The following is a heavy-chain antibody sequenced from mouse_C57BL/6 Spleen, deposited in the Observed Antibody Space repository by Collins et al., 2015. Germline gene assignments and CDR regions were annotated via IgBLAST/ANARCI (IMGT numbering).Heavy chain of an antibody. CDR1: GYAFSNYW. CDR2: IFPGDGDT. Sequence: QVLLQQSGAELVKPGASVKISCKTSGYAFSNYWMNWVKQRPGKGLEWIGQIFPGDGDTNYNGKFEGKATLTADKSSNTANMQLGSLTSEDSAVYFCSRGPYWSQGTLVTVSA. V-gene: IGHV1-80*01. J-gene: IGHJ3*01. CDR3: SRGPY.